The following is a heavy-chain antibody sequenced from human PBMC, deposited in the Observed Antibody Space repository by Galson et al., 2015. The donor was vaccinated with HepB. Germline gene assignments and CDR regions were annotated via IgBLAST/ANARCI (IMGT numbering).Heavy chain of an antibody. Sequence: LRLSCAASGFSFSRFWMHWVRQVPGKGLVWVSRINGDGTTTTYADSVRGRFTISRDNAKNTVYLQMNSLRADDTALYYCARSGTWAAFDFWGQGAPVTVSS. D-gene: IGHD1-14*01. CDR3: ARSGTWAAFDF. V-gene: IGHV3-74*01. CDR2: INGDGTTT. J-gene: IGHJ4*02. CDR1: GFSFSRFW.